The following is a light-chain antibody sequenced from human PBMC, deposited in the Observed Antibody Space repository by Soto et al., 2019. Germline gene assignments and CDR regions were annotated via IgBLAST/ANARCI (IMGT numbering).Light chain of an antibody. CDR2: EVS. CDR3: SSYTSSSTLGYV. J-gene: IGLJ1*01. CDR1: SSDVGGYNY. V-gene: IGLV2-14*01. Sequence: QSVLTQPASVSGSPGQSITISCTGTSSDVGGYNYVSWYQQHPGKAPKLMIYEVSNRPSGVSNRFSGSKSGNTASLTISGLQAEDEADYYCSSYTSSSTLGYVFGTGTKLTVL.